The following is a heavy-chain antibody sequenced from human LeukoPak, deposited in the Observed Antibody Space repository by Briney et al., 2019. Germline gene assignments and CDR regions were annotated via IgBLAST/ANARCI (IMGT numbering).Heavy chain of an antibody. CDR3: ARALLGMIVVAVFDY. CDR1: GGSISSSSYY. CDR2: IYYSGST. Sequence: PSETLSLTCTVSGGSISSSSYYWGWIRQPPGKGLEWIGSIYYSGSTYYDPSLKSRVTISVDTSKNQPSLKLSSVTAADTAVYYCARALLGMIVVAVFDYWGQGTLVTVSS. D-gene: IGHD3-22*01. V-gene: IGHV4-39*01. J-gene: IGHJ4*02.